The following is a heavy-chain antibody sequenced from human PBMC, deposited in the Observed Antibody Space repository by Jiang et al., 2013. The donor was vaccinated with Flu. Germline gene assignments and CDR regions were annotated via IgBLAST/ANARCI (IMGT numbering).Heavy chain of an antibody. CDR3: ARSKLDDYGDYGPDAFDI. V-gene: IGHV1-69*01. CDR2: IIPIFGTA. CDR1: GGTFSSYA. Sequence: GAEVKKPGSSVKVSCKASGGTFSSYAISWVRQAPGQGLEWMGGIIPIFGTANYAQKFQGRVTITADESTSTAYMELSSLRSEDTAVYYCARSKLDDYGDYGPDAFDIWGQGTMVTVSS. J-gene: IGHJ3*02. D-gene: IGHD4-17*01.